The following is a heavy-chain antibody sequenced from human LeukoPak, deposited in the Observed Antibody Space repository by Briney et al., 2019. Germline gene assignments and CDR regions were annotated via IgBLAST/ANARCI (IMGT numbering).Heavy chain of an antibody. CDR1: GGSFSGYY. J-gene: IGHJ4*02. CDR2: INHSGST. V-gene: IGHV4-34*01. Sequence: SGTPSLTCAVYGGSFSGYYWSWIRQPPGKGLEWIGEINHSGSTNYNPSLKSRVTISVDTSKNQFSLKLSSVTAADTAVYYCASSGDDSSGYYGSWGQGTLVTVSS. CDR3: ASSGDDSSGYYGS. D-gene: IGHD3-22*01.